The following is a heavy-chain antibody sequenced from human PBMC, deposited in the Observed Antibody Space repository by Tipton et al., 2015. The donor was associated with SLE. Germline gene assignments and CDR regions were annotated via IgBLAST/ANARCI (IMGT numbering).Heavy chain of an antibody. CDR3: ARVHSPYGDYVGWFDP. CDR1: GYTFTTYD. D-gene: IGHD4-17*01. J-gene: IGHJ5*02. V-gene: IGHV1-18*01. Sequence: QSGAEVKKPGASVKVSCKASGYTFTTYDVTWVRQAPGQGLEWMGWISAYNGNTNYAQKFQGRVTLTTDTSTNTAYMELRSLRSDDTAVYYRARVHSPYGDYVGWFDPWGQGTLVTVSS. CDR2: ISAYNGNT.